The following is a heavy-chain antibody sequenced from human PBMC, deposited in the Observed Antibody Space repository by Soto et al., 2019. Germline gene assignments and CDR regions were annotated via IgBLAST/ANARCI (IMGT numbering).Heavy chain of an antibody. Sequence: GGSLRLSCAASGFTFSDYAMTWVRQAPGKGLEWVAAISGSGHTTYYADSLKGHFTISRDNSKNTLYLQMNSLRPEDTAVYYCAPSAVRDGGWFDPWGPGTLVTVSS. CDR2: ISGSGHTT. J-gene: IGHJ5*02. CDR1: GFTFSDYA. V-gene: IGHV3-23*01. CDR3: APSAVRDGGWFDP.